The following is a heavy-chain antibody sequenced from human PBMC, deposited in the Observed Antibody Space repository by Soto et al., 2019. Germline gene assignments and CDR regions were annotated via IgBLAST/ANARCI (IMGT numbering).Heavy chain of an antibody. Sequence: QVQLVESGGGVVQPGRSLRLSCAASGFTFSSYAMHWVRQAPGKGLEWVAVISYDGSNKYYADSVKGRFTISRDNSKNTLYLQMNSLRAEDTAVYYCARASGTVYVSGNWFDLWGQGTLVTVSS. CDR2: ISYDGSNK. CDR1: GFTFSSYA. V-gene: IGHV3-30-3*01. CDR3: ARASGTVYVSGNWFDL. J-gene: IGHJ5*02. D-gene: IGHD1-1*01.